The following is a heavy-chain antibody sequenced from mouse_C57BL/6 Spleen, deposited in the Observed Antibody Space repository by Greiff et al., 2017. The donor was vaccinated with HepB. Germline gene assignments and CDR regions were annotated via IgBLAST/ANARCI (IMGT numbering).Heavy chain of an antibody. CDR1: GYTFTDYY. V-gene: IGHV1-19*01. Sequence: VQLQQSGPVLVKPGASVKMSCKASGYTFTDYYMHWVKQSHGKSLEWIGGINPYNGGTSYNQKFKGKATLTVDKSSSTAYMKLNSLTSEDSAVDYCARQLRLRDYFDYWGQGTTLTVSS. CDR3: ARQLRLRDYFDY. J-gene: IGHJ2*01. D-gene: IGHD3-2*02. CDR2: INPYNGGT.